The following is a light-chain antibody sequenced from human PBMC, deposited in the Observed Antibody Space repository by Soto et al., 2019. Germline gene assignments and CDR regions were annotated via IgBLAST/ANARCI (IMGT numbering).Light chain of an antibody. CDR1: SSDIGVYNS. CDR3: RSYVSGATNV. V-gene: IGLV2-14*01. CDR2: EVS. J-gene: IGLJ1*01. Sequence: QSVLTQPGSGSGSLGQSITISCNGTSSDIGVYNSVSWYQNHPGKVPRLLIFEVSDRPSGVSNRFSVSKSGNTASLTISGLQAEEEADYFCRSYVSGATNVFGGGAKVTLL.